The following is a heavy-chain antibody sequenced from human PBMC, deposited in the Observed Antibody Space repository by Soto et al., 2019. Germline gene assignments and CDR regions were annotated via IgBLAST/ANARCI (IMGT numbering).Heavy chain of an antibody. Sequence: ASVKVSCKASGYTFTSYCISWVRQAPGQGLEWMGWISAYNGNTNYAQKLQGRVTMTTDTSTSTAYMELRSLRSDDTAVYYCARGYYYGSGSYWRGYYYGMDVWGQGTTVNVSS. CDR2: ISAYNGNT. CDR1: GYTFTSYC. J-gene: IGHJ6*02. D-gene: IGHD3-10*01. CDR3: ARGYYYGSGSYWRGYYYGMDV. V-gene: IGHV1-18*01.